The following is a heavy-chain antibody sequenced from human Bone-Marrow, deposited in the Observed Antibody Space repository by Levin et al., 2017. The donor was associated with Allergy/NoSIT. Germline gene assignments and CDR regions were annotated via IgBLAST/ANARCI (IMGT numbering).Heavy chain of an antibody. CDR2: INPNSGGT. D-gene: IGHD2-2*01. V-gene: IGHV1-2*02. CDR3: ARNFGASRDRYCSSTSCHPGLAYYYYDGMDV. Sequence: GESLKISCKASGYTFTGYYMHWVRQAPGQGLEWMGWINPNSGGTNYAQKFQGRVTMTRDTSISTAYMELSRLRSDDTAVYYCARNFGASRDRYCSSTSCHPGLAYYYYDGMDVWGQGTTVTVSS. J-gene: IGHJ6*02. CDR1: GYTFTGYY.